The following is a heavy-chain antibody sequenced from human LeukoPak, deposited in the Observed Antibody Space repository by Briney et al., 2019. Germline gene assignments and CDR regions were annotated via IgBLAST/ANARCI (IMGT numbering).Heavy chain of an antibody. Sequence: GGSLRLSCAASGFAFSNFAMSWVRQAPGKGLEWVSAMSGSGYYTYFVESVKGRFTISRDNSKNTLYLHMNSLRADDTAVYYCAKMEGQRLYDYCMDVWGRGTTVTVSS. D-gene: IGHD3-3*01. J-gene: IGHJ6*03. CDR1: GFAFSNFA. CDR3: AKMEGQRLYDYCMDV. V-gene: IGHV3-23*01. CDR2: MSGSGYYT.